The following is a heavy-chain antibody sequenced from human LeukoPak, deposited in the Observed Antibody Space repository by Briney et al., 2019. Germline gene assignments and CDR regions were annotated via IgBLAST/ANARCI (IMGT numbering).Heavy chain of an antibody. CDR3: AREGGDSSSWYYFDY. Sequence: ASVKVSCKASGYTFTDFGVSWVRQAPGQGLEWMGWINPNSGGTNYAQKFQGRVTMTRDTSISTAYMELSRLRSDDTAVYYCAREGGDSSSWYYFDYWGQGTLVTVSS. V-gene: IGHV1-2*02. CDR1: GYTFTDFG. CDR2: INPNSGGT. J-gene: IGHJ4*02. D-gene: IGHD6-13*01.